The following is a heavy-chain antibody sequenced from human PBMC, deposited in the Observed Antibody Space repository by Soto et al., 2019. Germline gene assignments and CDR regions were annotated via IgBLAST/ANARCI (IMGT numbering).Heavy chain of an antibody. CDR3: ARLGDYKYYYYYMDV. J-gene: IGHJ6*03. CDR2: IYYSGST. Sequence: SETLSLTCTVSGGSISSYYWSWIRQPPGKGLEWIGYIYYSGSTNYNPSLKSRVTISVDTSKNQFSLKLSSVTAADTAVYYCARLGDYKYYYYYMDVWGKGTTVTVSS. CDR1: GGSISSYY. D-gene: IGHD4-17*01. V-gene: IGHV4-59*08.